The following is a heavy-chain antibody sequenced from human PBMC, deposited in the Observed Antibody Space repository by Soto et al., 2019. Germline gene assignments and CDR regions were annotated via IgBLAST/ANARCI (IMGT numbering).Heavy chain of an antibody. D-gene: IGHD3-3*01. V-gene: IGHV3-30-3*01. CDR3: ARETYYDFWSGPSYGMDV. Sequence: QVQLVESGGGVVQPGRSLRLSRAASGFTFSSYAMHWVRQAPGKGLEWVAVISYDGSKKYYADSVKGRFTISRDNSKNTLYLQMNSVRAEETAVYYCARETYYDFWSGPSYGMDVWGQGTTVTVSS. CDR1: GFTFSSYA. CDR2: ISYDGSKK. J-gene: IGHJ6*02.